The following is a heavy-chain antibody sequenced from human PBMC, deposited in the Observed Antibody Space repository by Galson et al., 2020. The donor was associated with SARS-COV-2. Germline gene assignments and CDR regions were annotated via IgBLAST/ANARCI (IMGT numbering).Heavy chain of an antibody. Sequence: GGSLRLSCAVSGFTFRTYAMHWVRQAPGKGLEWVAVISNDAKDKYYADSVKGRFTISRDNSKDMLYLQMNSLRTEDTAVYYCAGRIVARATTFGADAFDIWGQGTMVTVSS. D-gene: IGHD3-10*01. CDR3: AGRIVARATTFGADAFDI. CDR1: GFTFRTYA. V-gene: IGHV3-30*04. CDR2: ISNDAKDK. J-gene: IGHJ3*02.